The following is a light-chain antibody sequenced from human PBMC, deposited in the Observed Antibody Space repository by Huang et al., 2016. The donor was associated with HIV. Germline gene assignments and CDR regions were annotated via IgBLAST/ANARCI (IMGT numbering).Light chain of an antibody. CDR1: QSVGIY. Sequence: EIVLTQSPGTLSLSPGERATRSCRASQSVGIYLAWYQQKPGQAPRLLIYDAARRVTGIPDKFSGGGSGTDFALSISRLEPEDFAVYYCQKYERPPDTFGPETKVNIK. CDR3: QKYERPPDT. V-gene: IGKV3-20*01. CDR2: DAA. J-gene: IGKJ3*01.